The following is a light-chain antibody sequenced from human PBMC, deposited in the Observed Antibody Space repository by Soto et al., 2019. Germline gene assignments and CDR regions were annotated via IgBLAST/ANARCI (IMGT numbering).Light chain of an antibody. CDR3: QQYESLPHT. V-gene: IGKV1-33*01. Sequence: DIQMTQSPSSLSASVGDRFTITCQASQDINKNLIWYQQKPGKAPKLLIYDASDLETGVPSRFSGSGSGTGFTFTISSLQPEDFETYYCQQYESLPHTFGQGTRLEIK. CDR1: QDINKN. CDR2: DAS. J-gene: IGKJ5*01.